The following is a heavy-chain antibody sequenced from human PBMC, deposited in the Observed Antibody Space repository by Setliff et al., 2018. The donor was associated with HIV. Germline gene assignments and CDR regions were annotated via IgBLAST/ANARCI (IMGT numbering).Heavy chain of an antibody. J-gene: IGHJ1*01. CDR2: INAGSGKT. CDR1: GYTFTNYA. D-gene: IGHD6-19*01. Sequence: ASVKVSCKASGYTFTNYAIHWVRQAPGQRLEWMGWINAGSGKTKYSQKFQGRVTISRDTSARTAYMELISLISEDTAVYYCARDIGGWHETETEYFQYWGQGALVTVSS. V-gene: IGHV1-3*01. CDR3: ARDIGGWHETETEYFQY.